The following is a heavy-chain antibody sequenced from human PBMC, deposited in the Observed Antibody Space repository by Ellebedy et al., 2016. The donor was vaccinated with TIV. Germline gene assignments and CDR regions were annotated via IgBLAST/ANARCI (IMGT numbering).Heavy chain of an antibody. CDR1: GFTFNRYS. V-gene: IGHV3-48*04. CDR3: ARDTFFSFDS. J-gene: IGHJ5*01. Sequence: GESLKISCAASGFTFNRYSMNWVRQAPGKGLEWVSYFSTSDSSVTRYADSVKGRFTISRDNAKDSLYLQMDSLRAEDTAVYYCARDTFFSFDSWGQGTLVTVSS. CDR2: FSTSDSSVT.